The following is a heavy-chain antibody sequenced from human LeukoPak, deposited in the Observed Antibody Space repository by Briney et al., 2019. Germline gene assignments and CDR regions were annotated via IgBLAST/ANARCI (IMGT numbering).Heavy chain of an antibody. CDR3: ARGANYYYYGMDV. CDR2: TRNKANSYTT. CDR1: GFTFSDHY. V-gene: IGHV3-72*01. J-gene: IGHJ6*02. Sequence: PGGSLRLSCAASGFTFSDHYMDWVRQAPGKGLEWVGRTRNKANSYTTEYAASVKGRFTISRDDSKNSLYLQMNSLKTEDTAVYCCARGANYYYYGMDVWGQGTTVTVSS.